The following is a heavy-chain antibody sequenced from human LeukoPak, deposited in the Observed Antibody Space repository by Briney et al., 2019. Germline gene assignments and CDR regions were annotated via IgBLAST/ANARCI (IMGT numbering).Heavy chain of an antibody. Sequence: GGSLRLSCAASGFTFSSYSMNWVRQAPGKGLEWVSSINSSSSYIYYADSVKGRFTISRDNAKNSLYLQMNSLRAEVTAVYYCARDEYSSSSFDYWGQGTLVTVSS. D-gene: IGHD6-6*01. CDR1: GFTFSSYS. CDR2: INSSSSYI. J-gene: IGHJ4*02. CDR3: ARDEYSSSSFDY. V-gene: IGHV3-21*01.